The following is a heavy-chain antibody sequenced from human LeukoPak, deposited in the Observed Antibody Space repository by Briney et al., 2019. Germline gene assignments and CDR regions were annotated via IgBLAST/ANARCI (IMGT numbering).Heavy chain of an antibody. J-gene: IGHJ4*02. Sequence: GGSLRLSCAASRFTFSSYWMSWVRQAPGKGLEGVANIKQDGSEKYYVDSVKGRFTISRDNAKNSLYLQMNSLRAEDTAVYYCARPMYSGSPFDYWGQGTLVTVSS. CDR1: RFTFSSYW. CDR3: ARPMYSGSPFDY. V-gene: IGHV3-7*01. D-gene: IGHD1-26*01. CDR2: IKQDGSEK.